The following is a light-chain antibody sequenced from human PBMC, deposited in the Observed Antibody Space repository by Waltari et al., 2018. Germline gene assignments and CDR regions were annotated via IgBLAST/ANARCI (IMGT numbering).Light chain of an antibody. CDR3: MILYNNAVV. Sequence: QAVLTQPASLSASPGASASPTCTSRSAPNVRTYTIYCYPQRPGSPPHFLLKYNPDSTIQLGSGVPSRFSGSKDTSANAFILLISGLQSEDEADYYCMILYNNAVVFGGGTNLTVL. CDR2: YNPDSTI. CDR1: SAPNVRTYT. J-gene: IGLJ3*02. V-gene: IGLV5-45*01.